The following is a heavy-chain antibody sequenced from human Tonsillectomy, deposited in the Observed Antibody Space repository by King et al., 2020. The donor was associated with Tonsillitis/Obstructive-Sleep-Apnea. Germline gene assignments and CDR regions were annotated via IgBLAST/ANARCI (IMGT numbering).Heavy chain of an antibody. V-gene: IGHV1-18*01. CDR3: ARACGVPAAHRIDP. Sequence: QLVQSGAEVKKPGASVKVSCKASGYIFISFGISWVRQAPGQGLEWMGWISAYSGNTNYAQKLQGRVTMTTDTSTSTAYMELRSLRSDDTAVYYCARACGVPAAHRIDPWGQGTLVTVSS. CDR2: ISAYSGNT. CDR1: GYIFISFG. J-gene: IGHJ5*02. D-gene: IGHD2-2*01.